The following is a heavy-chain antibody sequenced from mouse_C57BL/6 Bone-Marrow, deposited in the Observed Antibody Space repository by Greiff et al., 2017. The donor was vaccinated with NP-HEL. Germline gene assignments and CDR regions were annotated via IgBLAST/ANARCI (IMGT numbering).Heavy chain of an antibody. CDR2: INPNNGGT. D-gene: IGHD2-4*01. CDR3: ARMGLPH. CDR1: GYTFTDYY. Sequence: VQLQQSGPELVKPGASVKISCKASGYTFTDYYMNWVKQSHGKSLEWIGDINPNNGGTSYNQKFKGKATLTVDKSSSTAYMELRSLTSEDSAVYYCARMGLPHWGQGTTLTVSS. V-gene: IGHV1-26*01. J-gene: IGHJ2*01.